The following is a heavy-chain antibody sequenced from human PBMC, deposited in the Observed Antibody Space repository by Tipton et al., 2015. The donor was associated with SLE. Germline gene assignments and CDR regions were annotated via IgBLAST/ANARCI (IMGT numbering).Heavy chain of an antibody. J-gene: IGHJ6*03. V-gene: IGHV4-59*08. CDR2: ISYTGST. CDR1: GGSISGYY. CDR3: ARAGAGYYYYYYMDV. Sequence: TLSLTCTVSGGSISGYYWSWIRQSPGKGLEWIGYISYTGSTTFNPSLKSRVTISLDTSKNNFSLKLNSVTAADTAVYYCARAGAGYYYYYYMDVWGKGTTVTVSS.